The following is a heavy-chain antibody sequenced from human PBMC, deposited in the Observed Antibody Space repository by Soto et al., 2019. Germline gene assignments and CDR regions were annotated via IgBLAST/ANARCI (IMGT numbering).Heavy chain of an antibody. V-gene: IGHV3-30*18. Sequence: GGSLRLSCAASGFTFSSYGMHWVRQAPGKGLEWVAVISYDGSNKYYADSVKGRFTISRDNSKNTLYLQMNSLRAEDTAVYYCAKDLDCSSTSCYNPGMDVWGQGTTVTSP. D-gene: IGHD2-2*02. CDR1: GFTFSSYG. CDR3: AKDLDCSSTSCYNPGMDV. J-gene: IGHJ6*02. CDR2: ISYDGSNK.